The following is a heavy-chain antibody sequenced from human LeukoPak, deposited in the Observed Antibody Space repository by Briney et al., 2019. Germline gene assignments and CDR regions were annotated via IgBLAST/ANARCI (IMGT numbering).Heavy chain of an antibody. Sequence: ASVKVSCKASGYTFTGYYMHWVRQAPGQGLEWMGWINPNSGGTNYAQKFQGRVTMTRDTSTSTAYMELSRLRSDDTAVYYCARGSYSSSWYSPWWFDPWGQGTLVTVSS. J-gene: IGHJ5*02. CDR2: INPNSGGT. CDR3: ARGSYSSSWYSPWWFDP. CDR1: GYTFTGYY. D-gene: IGHD6-13*01. V-gene: IGHV1-2*02.